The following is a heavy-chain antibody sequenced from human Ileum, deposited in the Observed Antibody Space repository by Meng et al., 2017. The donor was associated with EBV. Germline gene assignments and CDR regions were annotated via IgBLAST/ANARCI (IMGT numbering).Heavy chain of an antibody. CDR1: GYTFTRYP. J-gene: IGHJ4*02. CDR3: ASRPGFNIGPFDF. D-gene: IGHD3/OR15-3a*01. V-gene: IGHV1-3*04. CDR2: INTDNGET. Sequence: VQLDQSEAEVSKPGASVKLSCKASGYTFTRYPIHWVRQASGQRPEWMGWINTDNGETEFSQKFQGRVTITRGTSATTAYMELISLRSEDTAVYYCASRPGFNIGPFDFWGQGTLVTVSS.